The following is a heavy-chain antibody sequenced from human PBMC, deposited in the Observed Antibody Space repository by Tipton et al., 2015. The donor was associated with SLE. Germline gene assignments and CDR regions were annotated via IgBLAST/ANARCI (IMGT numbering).Heavy chain of an antibody. Sequence: TLSLTCAVYGGSFSGYYWSWIRQPPGKGLEWIGEINHSGSTTYNPSLKSRVTISVDTSKNQFSLKLNSVTAADTAVYYCARGIVAAFYYWGQGILVTVSS. D-gene: IGHD6-6*01. CDR3: ARGIVAAFYY. V-gene: IGHV4-34*01. CDR1: GGSFSGYY. CDR2: INHSGST. J-gene: IGHJ4*02.